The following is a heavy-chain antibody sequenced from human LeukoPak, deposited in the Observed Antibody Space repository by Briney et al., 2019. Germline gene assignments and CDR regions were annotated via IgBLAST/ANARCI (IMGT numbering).Heavy chain of an antibody. D-gene: IGHD3-16*02. CDR1: GFTFSSYA. V-gene: IGHV3-23*01. J-gene: IGHJ4*02. CDR3: AKTVSGSHSYQGGDY. Sequence: GGSLRLSCAASGFTFSSYAMSWVRQAPGKGLEWVSAISGSGGNTYYADSVQGRFTISRDNSKNTLYLQMNSLRAEDTAVYFCAKTVSGSHSYQGGDYWGQGTLVTVST. CDR2: ISGSGGNT.